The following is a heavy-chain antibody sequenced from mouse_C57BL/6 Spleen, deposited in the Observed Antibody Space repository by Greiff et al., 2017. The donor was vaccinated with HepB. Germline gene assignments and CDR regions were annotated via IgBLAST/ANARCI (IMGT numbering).Heavy chain of an antibody. CDR3: ARPGYYYGSSYGYFDV. CDR2: ISSGSSTI. Sequence: EVKLMESGGGLVKPGGSLKLSCAASGFTFSDYGMHWVRQAPEKGLEWVAYISSGSSTIYYADTVKGRFTISRDNAKNTLFRQMTSLRSEDTAMYYCARPGYYYGSSYGYFDVWGTGTTVTVSS. D-gene: IGHD1-1*01. J-gene: IGHJ1*03. V-gene: IGHV5-17*01. CDR1: GFTFSDYG.